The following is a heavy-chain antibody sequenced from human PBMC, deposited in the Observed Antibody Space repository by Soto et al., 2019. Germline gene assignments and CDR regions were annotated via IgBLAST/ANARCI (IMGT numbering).Heavy chain of an antibody. J-gene: IGHJ3*02. CDR2: ISSNGGST. Sequence: GGSLRLSCSASGFTFSSYAMHWVRQDPGKGLEYVSAISSNGGSTYYADSVKGRFTISRDNSKNTLYLQMSSLRAEDTAVYYCVKGVSYAFDIWGQGTMVTVSS. D-gene: IGHD3-16*01. V-gene: IGHV3-64D*06. CDR1: GFTFSSYA. CDR3: VKGVSYAFDI.